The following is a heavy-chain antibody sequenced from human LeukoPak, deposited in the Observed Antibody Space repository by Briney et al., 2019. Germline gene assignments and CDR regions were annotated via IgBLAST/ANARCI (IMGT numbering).Heavy chain of an antibody. CDR2: ISISSSYT. V-gene: IGHV3-11*05. CDR3: ARDRGVMTTDAFDI. CDR1: GFTFSDYY. Sequence: PGGSLRLSCAASGFTFSDYYMSWIRQAPGKGLEWLSYISISSSYTNYADSVKGRFTISGDNAKNSLYLQMNSLRAEDTAVYYCARDRGVMTTDAFDIWGQGTMVTVSS. D-gene: IGHD3-10*01. J-gene: IGHJ3*02.